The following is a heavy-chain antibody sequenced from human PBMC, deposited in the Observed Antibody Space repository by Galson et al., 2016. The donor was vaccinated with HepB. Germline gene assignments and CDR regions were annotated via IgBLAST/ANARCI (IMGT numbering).Heavy chain of an antibody. CDR1: GFSFSSYA. CDR3: AKDREWELLALFDS. CDR2: IGGSGTSA. Sequence: SLRLSCAASGFSFSSYAMSWVCQAPVRGLEWVSGIGGSGTSALYAGSVKGRFTVSRDNSKNTLYLQMNSLRAEDSAVYYCAKDREWELLALFDSWGQGARVTVSS. D-gene: IGHD4-23*01. V-gene: IGHV3-23*01. J-gene: IGHJ4*02.